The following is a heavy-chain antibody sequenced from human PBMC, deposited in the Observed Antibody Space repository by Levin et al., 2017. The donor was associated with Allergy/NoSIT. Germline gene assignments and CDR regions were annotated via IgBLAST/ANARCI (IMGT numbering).Heavy chain of an antibody. V-gene: IGHV1-18*01. J-gene: IGHJ6*02. D-gene: IGHD6-6*01. CDR3: ALSRGSSSLFYYYYGMDV. CDR1: FSPFPLSF. Sequence: GASVKVSCPSSFSPFPLSFLLFFLPSPFPGLEWMGGSSAYNGNTNYAQKLQGRVTMTTDTSTSTAYMELRSLRSDDTAVYYCALSRGSSSLFYYYYGMDVWGQATTVPVSS. CDR2: SSAYNGNT.